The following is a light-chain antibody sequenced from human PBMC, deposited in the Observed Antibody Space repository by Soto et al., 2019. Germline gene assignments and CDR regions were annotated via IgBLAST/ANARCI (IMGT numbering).Light chain of an antibody. CDR3: LRHDLYPWT. Sequence: DIQMTQSPCAMSASVGDRVNITFRASQGISNYLAWFQLKPGKVPKRLMYAASTLQSGVPSRFSGSGSGTEFTLTISSLQPEDFATYYCLRHDLYPWTFGQGTKVDI. V-gene: IGKV1-17*03. CDR2: AAS. J-gene: IGKJ1*01. CDR1: QGISNY.